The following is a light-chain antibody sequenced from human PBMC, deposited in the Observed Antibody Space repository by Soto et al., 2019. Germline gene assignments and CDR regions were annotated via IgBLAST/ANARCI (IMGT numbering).Light chain of an antibody. V-gene: IGKV3-15*01. Sequence: EFVLTPSPATLSLSPGERATLSFRASQTIYSNVACYQKRPGQAPRLLIYHTSSRATGIPARFSGSASGKEFTLTISSLQSEDFAVYYCQHYQNLWAFGQGTKVDNK. J-gene: IGKJ1*01. CDR1: QTIYSN. CDR2: HTS. CDR3: QHYQNLWA.